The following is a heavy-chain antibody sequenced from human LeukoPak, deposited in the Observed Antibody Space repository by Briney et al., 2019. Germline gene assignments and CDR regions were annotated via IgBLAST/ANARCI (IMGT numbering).Heavy chain of an antibody. V-gene: IGHV1-69*05. CDR2: IIPIFGTA. CDR1: GGTFSSYA. CDR3: AREMGGYCSGGSCYNYFDY. D-gene: IGHD2-15*01. J-gene: IGHJ4*02. Sequence: SVKVSCKASGGTFSSYAISWVRQAPGLGLEWMGGIIPIFGTANYAQKFQGRVTITTDESTSTAYMELSSLRSEDTAVYYCAREMGGYCSGGSCYNYFDYWGQGTLVTVSS.